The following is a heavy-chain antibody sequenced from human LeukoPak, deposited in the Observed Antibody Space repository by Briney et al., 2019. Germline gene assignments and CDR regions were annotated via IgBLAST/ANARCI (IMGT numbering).Heavy chain of an antibody. CDR2: ISSSSSYI. J-gene: IGHJ6*03. D-gene: IGHD6-13*01. CDR3: ARETYSSSWVYYYYMDV. V-gene: IGHV3-21*01. CDR1: GFTFSSYS. Sequence: GGSLRLSCAASGFTFSSYSMNWVRQAPGKGLEWVSSISSSSSYIYYADSVKGRFTISRDNAKNSLYLQMNSLRAEDTAVYYCARETYSSSWVYYYYMDVWGKGTTVTVSS.